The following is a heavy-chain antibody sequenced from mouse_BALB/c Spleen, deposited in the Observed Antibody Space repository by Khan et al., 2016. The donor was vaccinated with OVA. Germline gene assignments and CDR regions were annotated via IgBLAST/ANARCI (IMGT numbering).Heavy chain of an antibody. Sequence: QIQLVQSGPELKKPGETVRISCKASGYTFTTAGIQWVQKMPGKGLKWIGWINTHSGVPKYAEDFKGRFAFSLEISVSTAYLQITNLKNEDTATYCCAGGGAAYYRNDGGAMEYWGQGTSGTVSS. CDR1: GYTFTTAG. CDR2: INTHSGVP. CDR3: AGGGAAYYRNDGGAMEY. J-gene: IGHJ4*01. D-gene: IGHD2-14*01. V-gene: IGHV9-4*02.